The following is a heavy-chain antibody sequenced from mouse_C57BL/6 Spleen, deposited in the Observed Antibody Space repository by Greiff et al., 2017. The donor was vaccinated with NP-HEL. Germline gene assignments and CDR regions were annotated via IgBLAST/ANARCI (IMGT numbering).Heavy chain of an antibody. CDR3: ARDRWSATVYFDY. D-gene: IGHD1-1*01. J-gene: IGHJ2*01. CDR1: GFTFSSYA. V-gene: IGHV5-4*01. CDR2: ISDGGSYT. Sequence: EVKVVESGGGLVKPGGSLKLSCAASGFTFSSYAMSWVRQTPEKRLEWVATISDGGSYTYYPDNVKGRFTISRDNAKNNLYLQMSHLKSEDTAMYYCARDRWSATVYFDYWGQGTTLTVSS.